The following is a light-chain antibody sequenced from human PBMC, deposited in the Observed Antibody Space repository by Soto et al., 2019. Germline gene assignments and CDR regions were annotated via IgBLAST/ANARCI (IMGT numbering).Light chain of an antibody. CDR1: QSVSSSY. V-gene: IGKV3-20*01. CDR2: GAS. CDR3: QQYGSPIT. J-gene: IGKJ5*01. Sequence: EIVLTQSPCTLSLSPGERATLSCRASQSVSSSYLAWYQQKPGHAPRLLIYGASSRATGIPDRFSGSGSGTDFTLTISRLEPEDFAVYYCQQYGSPITFGQGTRLEIK.